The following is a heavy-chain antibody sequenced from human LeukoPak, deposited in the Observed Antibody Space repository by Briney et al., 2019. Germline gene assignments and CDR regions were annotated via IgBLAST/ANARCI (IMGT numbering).Heavy chain of an antibody. V-gene: IGHV3-23*01. CDR3: AKDIAQGYTFGSIEQDY. CDR1: GFTFTSYA. D-gene: IGHD5-18*01. Sequence: GGSLRLSCAASGFTFTSYAMSWVRQAPGKGLEWVSAISGSGGSTYYADSVKGRFTISRDNSKNTLYLQMNSLRAEDTAVYYCAKDIAQGYTFGSIEQDYWGQGTLVTVSS. CDR2: ISGSGGST. J-gene: IGHJ4*02.